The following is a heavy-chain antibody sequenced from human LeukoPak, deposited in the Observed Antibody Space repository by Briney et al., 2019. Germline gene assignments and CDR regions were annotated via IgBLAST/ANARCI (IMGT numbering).Heavy chain of an antibody. CDR1: GYSFTSYG. V-gene: IGHV1-18*01. CDR2: ISTYNGNT. CDR3: ARDTLSGNAFHI. J-gene: IGHJ3*02. Sequence: ASVKVSCKASGYSFTSYGFSWVRQAPGQGLDWMGWISTYNGNTNYAQNLQGRVTMTTDTSTSTAYMELRSLRSDDTAVYFCARDTLSGNAFHIWGQGTLVTVSS. D-gene: IGHD3-3*01.